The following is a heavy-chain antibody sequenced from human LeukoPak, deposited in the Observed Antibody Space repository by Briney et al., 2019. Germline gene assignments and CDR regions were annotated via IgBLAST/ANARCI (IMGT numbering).Heavy chain of an antibody. D-gene: IGHD6-19*01. Sequence: ASVKVSCKASGYTFTSYYMHWVRQAPGQGLEWMGIINPSGGSTSYAQKFRGRVTMTRDTSTSTVYMELSSLRSEDTAVYYCARDHPVAGHDYWGQGTLVTVSS. CDR1: GYTFTSYY. CDR3: ARDHPVAGHDY. V-gene: IGHV1-46*01. J-gene: IGHJ4*02. CDR2: INPSGGST.